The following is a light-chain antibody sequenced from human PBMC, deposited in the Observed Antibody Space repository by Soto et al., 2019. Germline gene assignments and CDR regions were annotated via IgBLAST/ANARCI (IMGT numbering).Light chain of an antibody. CDR2: GAS. CDR3: QQYGTSPT. CDR1: QRVSSNY. J-gene: IGKJ1*01. V-gene: IGKV3-20*01. Sequence: EIGLTQSPGTLSLSPGERATLSCRASQRVSSNYLAWYQEKPGQAPRLLIYGASSRATGIPDRFSGSGSGTDFTLTINRLEPGDFAVYFCQQYGTSPTFGQGTKVEIK.